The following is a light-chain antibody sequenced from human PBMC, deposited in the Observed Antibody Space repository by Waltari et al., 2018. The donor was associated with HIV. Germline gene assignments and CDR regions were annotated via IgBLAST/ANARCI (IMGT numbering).Light chain of an antibody. CDR2: DVS. CDR1: SSYVDTF. Sequence: QSALTQPHSVSGSPGQSLTISCTGTSSYVDTFFSWYQHHPGKAPKVIIYDVSQRPSGVPDRFSGSKSGNTAFLTISGLQAEDEADYHCCSHAGNLIFAFGTGTKVTVL. V-gene: IGLV2-11*01. J-gene: IGLJ1*01. CDR3: CSHAGNLIFA.